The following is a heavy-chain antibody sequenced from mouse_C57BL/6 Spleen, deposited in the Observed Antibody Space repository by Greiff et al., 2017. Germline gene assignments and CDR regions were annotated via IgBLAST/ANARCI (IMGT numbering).Heavy chain of an antibody. D-gene: IGHD1-1*01. CDR1: GYTFTEYT. Sequence: VKLMESGAELVKPGASVKLSCKASGYTFTEYTIHWVKQRSGQGLEWIGWFYPGSGSIKYNEKFKDKATLTADKSSSTVYMELSRLTSEDSAVYFCARHEVGYYGSSPWFAYWGQGTLVTVSA. J-gene: IGHJ3*01. V-gene: IGHV1-62-2*01. CDR2: FYPGSGSI. CDR3: ARHEVGYYGSSPWFAY.